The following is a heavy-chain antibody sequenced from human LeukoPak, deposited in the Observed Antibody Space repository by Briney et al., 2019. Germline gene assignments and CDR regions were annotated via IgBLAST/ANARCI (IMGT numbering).Heavy chain of an antibody. J-gene: IGHJ6*03. Sequence: PGRSLRLSCAASGFTFSSYDIHWVRQAPGKGLEWVAVISADGKTKYYADSVKGRFTISRDNSQNTLDLQMNSLRAEDTAVYYCARSYSSTPQYYYYYYMDVWGKGTTVTVSS. D-gene: IGHD6-13*01. V-gene: IGHV3-30*03. CDR1: GFTFSSYD. CDR3: ARSYSSTPQYYYYYYMDV. CDR2: ISADGKTK.